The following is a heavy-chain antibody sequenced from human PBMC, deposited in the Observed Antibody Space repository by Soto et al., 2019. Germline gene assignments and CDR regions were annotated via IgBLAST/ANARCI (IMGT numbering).Heavy chain of an antibody. D-gene: IGHD2-21*02. CDR3: ARVSEIGHCVHSWFDL. Sequence: SVKVSCKAAGGTFSSYAISWVRQAPGQGLEWMGGIIPIFGTANYAQKFQGRVTITADESTSTAYMELSSLRSEDTAVYYCARVSEIGHCVHSWFDLWGQGTLVTVSS. CDR2: IIPIFGTA. V-gene: IGHV1-69*13. CDR1: GGTFSSYA. J-gene: IGHJ5*02.